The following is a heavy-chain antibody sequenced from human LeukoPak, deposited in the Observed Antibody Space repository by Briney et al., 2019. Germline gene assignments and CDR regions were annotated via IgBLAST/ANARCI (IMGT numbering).Heavy chain of an antibody. Sequence: GGSLRLSCAASGFTFSSYWMTWVRQAPGEGLEWVANIKEDGSEKYYVDSVKGRFTISRDNAKNSLYLQMNSLRAEDTAVYYCARDVTGRSFDYWGQGTLVTVSS. V-gene: IGHV3-7*01. CDR3: ARDVTGRSFDY. CDR2: IKEDGSEK. J-gene: IGHJ4*02. CDR1: GFTFSSYW.